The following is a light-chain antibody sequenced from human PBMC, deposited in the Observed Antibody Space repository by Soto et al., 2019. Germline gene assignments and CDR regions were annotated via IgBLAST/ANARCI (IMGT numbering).Light chain of an antibody. Sequence: QSALTQPASVSGSPGQSITISCTGTSSDVGDYNYVSWYQLHPGKAPKVMIYEVSNRPSGISNRFSGSKSGNTASLTISGLQAEDEADYYCSSYTSRSYVFGTGTKGTVL. CDR2: EVS. V-gene: IGLV2-14*01. CDR3: SSYTSRSYV. CDR1: SSDVGDYNY. J-gene: IGLJ1*01.